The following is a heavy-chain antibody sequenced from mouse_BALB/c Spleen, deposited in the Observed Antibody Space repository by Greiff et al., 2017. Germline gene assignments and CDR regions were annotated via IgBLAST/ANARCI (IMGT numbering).Heavy chain of an antibody. J-gene: IGHJ4*01. Sequence: EVQRVESGPGLVKPSQSLSLTCTVTGYSITSDYAWNWIRQFPGNKLEWMGYISYSGSTSYNPSLKSRISITRDTSKNQFFLQLNSVTTEDTATYYCARQVYGNYGAMDYWGQGTSVTVSS. D-gene: IGHD2-1*01. V-gene: IGHV3-2*02. CDR2: ISYSGST. CDR1: GYSITSDYA. CDR3: ARQVYGNYGAMDY.